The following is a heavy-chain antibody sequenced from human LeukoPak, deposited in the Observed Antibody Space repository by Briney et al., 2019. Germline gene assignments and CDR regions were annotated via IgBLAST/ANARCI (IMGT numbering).Heavy chain of an antibody. CDR2: MNPNSGNT. CDR1: GYTFTSYD. J-gene: IGHJ4*02. CDR3: ARAPVVGSGYYYDY. V-gene: IGHV1-8*01. Sequence: ASVKVSCKASGYTFTSYDINWVRQATGQGLEWMGWMNPNSGNTGYAQKFQGRVTMTRNTSTSTAYMELSSLRSEDTAVYYCARAPVVGSGYYYDYWGQGTLVTVSS. D-gene: IGHD3-22*01.